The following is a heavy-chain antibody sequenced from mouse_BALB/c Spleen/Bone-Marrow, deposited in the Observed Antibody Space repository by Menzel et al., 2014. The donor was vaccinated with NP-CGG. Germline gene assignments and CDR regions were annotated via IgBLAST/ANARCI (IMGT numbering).Heavy chain of an antibody. CDR1: GFTFSSYG. CDR2: INSNGGST. Sequence: EVKLMESGGGLVQPGGSLKLSCAASGFTFSSYGMSWVRQTPDKRLELVATINSNGGSTYYPDSVKGRFTISRDNAKNTLYLQMSSLKSEDTAMYYCARDGYYVFYAMDYRGQGTSVTVSS. J-gene: IGHJ4*01. CDR3: ARDGYYVFYAMDY. D-gene: IGHD2-3*01. V-gene: IGHV5-6-3*01.